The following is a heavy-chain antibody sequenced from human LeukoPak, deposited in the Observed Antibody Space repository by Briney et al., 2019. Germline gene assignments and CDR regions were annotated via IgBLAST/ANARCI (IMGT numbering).Heavy chain of an antibody. CDR1: GFTVSSNY. V-gene: IGHV3-53*01. D-gene: IGHD2-15*01. Sequence: GGSLRLSCAASGFTVSSNYMSWVRQAPGKGLEWVSVIYSGGSTYYADSVKGRFTISRDNSNNTLYLQMNSLRAEDTAVYYCAKDSLLWFDYWGQGTLVTVSS. CDR3: AKDSLLWFDY. J-gene: IGHJ5*01. CDR2: IYSGGST.